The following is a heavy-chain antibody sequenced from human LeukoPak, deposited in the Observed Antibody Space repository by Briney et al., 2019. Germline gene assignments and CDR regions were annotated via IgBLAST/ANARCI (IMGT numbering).Heavy chain of an antibody. CDR2: INHSGST. Sequence: SETLSLTCAVYGGSLSGYIWSWIRQPPGKGVEWIGEINHSGSTDYNPSLKSRVTMSVDTSRNQFSLKLNSVTAADVAVYYCVRADGRDGYRGLVDYWGQGTLVTVSA. V-gene: IGHV4-34*01. CDR3: VRADGRDGYRGLVDY. D-gene: IGHD5-24*01. CDR1: GGSLSGYI. J-gene: IGHJ4*02.